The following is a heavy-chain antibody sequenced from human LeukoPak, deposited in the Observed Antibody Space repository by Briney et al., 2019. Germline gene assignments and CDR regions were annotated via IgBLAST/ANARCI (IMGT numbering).Heavy chain of an antibody. J-gene: IGHJ4*02. Sequence: SETLSLTCAVYGGSFSGYYWTWVRRPPGKGLEWSGEINHSGSTNYNPSLTSRVTISVDTSKNQFSLKLSSVTAADTAVYYCARRGPAQYGFDYWGQGTLVTVSS. V-gene: IGHV4-34*01. CDR2: INHSGST. CDR1: GGSFSGYY. CDR3: ARRGPAQYGFDY. D-gene: IGHD4-17*01.